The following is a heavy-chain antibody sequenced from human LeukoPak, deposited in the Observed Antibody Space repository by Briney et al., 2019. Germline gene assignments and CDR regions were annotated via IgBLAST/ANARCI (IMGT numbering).Heavy chain of an antibody. V-gene: IGHV3-33*01. CDR2: RWYDGSNK. CDR3: ASSYGDYGDY. D-gene: IGHD4-17*01. CDR1: GFTFSSYG. J-gene: IGHJ4*02. Sequence: PGRSLRLSCAASGFTFSSYGMHWVRQAPGKGLEWVAVRWYDGSNKYYADSVKGRFTISRDNSKNTLYLQMNSLRAEDTAVYYCASSYGDYGDYWGQGTLVTVSS.